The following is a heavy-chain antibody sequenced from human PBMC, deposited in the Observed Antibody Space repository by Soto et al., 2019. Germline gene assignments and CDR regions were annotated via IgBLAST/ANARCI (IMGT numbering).Heavy chain of an antibody. V-gene: IGHV3-30-3*01. J-gene: IGHJ5*02. Sequence: GGSLRLSCAASGFTFSSYAMHWVRQAPGKGLEWVAIISYDGSNKYYADSVKGRFTISRDNSKNTLYLQMNSLRAEDTAVYYCARDYVDTAIHNWFDPWGQGTLVTVSS. D-gene: IGHD5-18*01. CDR2: ISYDGSNK. CDR3: ARDYVDTAIHNWFDP. CDR1: GFTFSSYA.